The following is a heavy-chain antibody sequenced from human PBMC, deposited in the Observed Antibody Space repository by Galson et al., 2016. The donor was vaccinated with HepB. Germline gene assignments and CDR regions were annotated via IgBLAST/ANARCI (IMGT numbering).Heavy chain of an antibody. CDR2: IVAGNGDT. D-gene: IGHD2-15*01. CDR3: AARGNCWPYY. J-gene: IGHJ4*02. CDR1: GVTFSTSA. Sequence: SVKVSCKASGVTFSTSAVQWVRQARGQHLEWIGWIVAGNGDTKYAQKFQERVTITRDMSTRTAYMELSSLTSEDTAVYYCAARGNCWPYYWGQGTLVTVSS. V-gene: IGHV1-58*01.